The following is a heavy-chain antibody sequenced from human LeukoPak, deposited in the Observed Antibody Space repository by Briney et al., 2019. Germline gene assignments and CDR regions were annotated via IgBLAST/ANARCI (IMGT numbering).Heavy chain of an antibody. CDR1: GFTLNSYW. D-gene: IGHD6-19*01. V-gene: IGHV3-7*03. J-gene: IGHJ4*02. CDR3: ARLGPASSGWPESFDY. CDR2: IKRDGSEK. Sequence: GGSLRLSCAASGFTLNSYWMNWVRQAPGKGLEWVANIKRDGSEKYYVDSVKGRFTISRDNAKNSLDLQMNSLRVEDTAVYYCARLGPASSGWPESFDYWGQGTLVTVSS.